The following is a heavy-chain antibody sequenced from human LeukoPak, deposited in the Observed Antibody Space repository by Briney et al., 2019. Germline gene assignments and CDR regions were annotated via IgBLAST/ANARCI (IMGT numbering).Heavy chain of an antibody. CDR1: GFTFSSYA. D-gene: IGHD2-15*01. J-gene: IGHJ4*02. CDR2: VTDTGGNT. Sequence: GGSLRLSCAASGFTFSSYAMTWVRQAPVKGLEWLSVVTDTGGNTYHADSVRGRFTISRDNSKNTVYLEMNSLRVEDTAVYYCAKGTVRSCSGPSCYPLDSWGQGTLVTVSS. CDR3: AKGTVRSCSGPSCYPLDS. V-gene: IGHV3-23*01.